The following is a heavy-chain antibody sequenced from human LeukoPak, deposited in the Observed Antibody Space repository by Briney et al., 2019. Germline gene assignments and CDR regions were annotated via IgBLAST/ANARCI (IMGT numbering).Heavy chain of an antibody. CDR1: GFTFSSYA. Sequence: GGSLRLSCAASGFTFSSYAMSWVRQAPGKGLEWVSAISGSGGSTYYADSVKGRFTISRDNSKNTLYLQMNSLRAEDTAVYYCTKVRDYVWGSYAFDIWGQGTMVTVSS. V-gene: IGHV3-23*01. J-gene: IGHJ3*02. D-gene: IGHD3-16*01. CDR2: ISGSGGST. CDR3: TKVRDYVWGSYAFDI.